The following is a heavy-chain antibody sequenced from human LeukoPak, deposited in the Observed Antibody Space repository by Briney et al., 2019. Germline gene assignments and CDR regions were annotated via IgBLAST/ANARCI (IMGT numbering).Heavy chain of an antibody. CDR3: ARGGNYDFWSGYWVLDY. Sequence: GGSLRLSCAASGFTFDDYGMSWVRQAPGKGLEWVSGINWNGGSTGYADSVKGRFTISRDNAKNSLYLQMNGLRAEDTALYYCARGGNYDFWSGYWVLDYWGQGTLVTVSS. CDR2: INWNGGST. V-gene: IGHV3-20*04. J-gene: IGHJ4*02. D-gene: IGHD3-3*01. CDR1: GFTFDDYG.